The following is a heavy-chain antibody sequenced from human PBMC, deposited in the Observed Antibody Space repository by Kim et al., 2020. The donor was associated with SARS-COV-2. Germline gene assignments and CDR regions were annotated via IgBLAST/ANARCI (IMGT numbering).Heavy chain of an antibody. J-gene: IGHJ4*02. CDR3: ARDFRDYVAD. CDR2: IYYSGST. Sequence: SETLSLTCTVSGGSISSGGYYWSWIRQHPGKGLEWIGYIYYSGSTYYNPSLKSRVTISVDTSKNQFSLKLSSVTAADTAVYYCARDFRDYVADWGQGTLVTVSS. CDR1: GGSISSGGYY. D-gene: IGHD4-17*01. V-gene: IGHV4-31*03.